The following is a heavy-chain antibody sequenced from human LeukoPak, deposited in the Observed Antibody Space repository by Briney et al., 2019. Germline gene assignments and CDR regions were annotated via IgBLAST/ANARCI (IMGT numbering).Heavy chain of an antibody. V-gene: IGHV1-69*04. D-gene: IGHD6-13*01. Sequence: SVKVFCKASGGTFSSYAINWVRQAPGQGLEWMGRIIPILGIANYAQKFQGRVTITADKSTSTAYMELSSLRSEDTAVYYCARSPQLGGYFDYWGQGTLVTVSS. CDR1: GGTFSSYA. CDR2: IIPILGIA. CDR3: ARSPQLGGYFDY. J-gene: IGHJ4*02.